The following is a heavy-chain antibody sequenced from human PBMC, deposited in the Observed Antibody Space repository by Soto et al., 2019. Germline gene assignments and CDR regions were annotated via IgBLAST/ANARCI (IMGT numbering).Heavy chain of an antibody. CDR3: ARDAPYYYGSGSSYKAPITGY. D-gene: IGHD3-10*01. CDR1: GFTFSSYA. CDR2: ISYDGSNK. V-gene: IGHV3-30-3*01. J-gene: IGHJ4*02. Sequence: QVQLVESGGGVVQPGRTLRLSCAASGFTFSSYAMHWVRQAPGKRLEWVAVISYDGSNKYYADSVKGRFTISRDNSKNTLYLQMNNLRAEDTAVYYCARDAPYYYGSGSSYKAPITGYWRQGTLLTVSS.